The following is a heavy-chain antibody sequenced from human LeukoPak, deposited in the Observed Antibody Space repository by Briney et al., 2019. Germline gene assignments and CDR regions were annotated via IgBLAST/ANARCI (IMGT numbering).Heavy chain of an antibody. V-gene: IGHV1-69*13. CDR1: GGTFSSYA. CDR3: ARAYCGGDCYYSGAFDI. J-gene: IGHJ3*02. CDR2: IIPIFGTA. D-gene: IGHD2-21*02. Sequence: SVKVSCTASGGTFSSYAISWVRQAPGQGLEWMGGIIPIFGTANYAQKFQGRVTITADESTSTAYMELSSLRSEDTAVYYCARAYCGGDCYYSGAFDIWGQGTMVTVSS.